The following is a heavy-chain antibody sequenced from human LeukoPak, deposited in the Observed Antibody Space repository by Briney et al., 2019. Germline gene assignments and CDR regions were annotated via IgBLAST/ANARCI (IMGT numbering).Heavy chain of an antibody. D-gene: IGHD6-19*01. Sequence: GEPLKISCKGSGYSFTSYWISWVRQMPGKGLEWMGGINPSEAYTKFSPSFQGHDPISAEKSIGTGFLQWSRLKASDTGMYFCARVSGSAWYFDNWGQGTLVTVSS. J-gene: IGHJ4*02. CDR2: INPSEAYT. CDR3: ARVSGSAWYFDN. CDR1: GYSFTSYW. V-gene: IGHV5-10-1*01.